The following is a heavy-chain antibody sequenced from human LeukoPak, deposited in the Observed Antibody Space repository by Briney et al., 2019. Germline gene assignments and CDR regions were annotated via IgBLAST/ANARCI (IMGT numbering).Heavy chain of an antibody. D-gene: IGHD3-10*01. J-gene: IGHJ3*02. V-gene: IGHV6-1*01. CDR3: ARDHSYYYGSGSHYSPGSYFDI. CDR1: GDSVSSNSAA. Sequence: SQTLSLTCAISGDSVSSNSAAWNWIRQSPSRGLEWLGRTYYRSKWYNDYAVSVKSRITINPDTSKNQFSLQLNSVTPEDTAVYYCARDHSYYYGSGSHYSPGSYFDIWGQGTMVTVSS. CDR2: TYYRSKWYN.